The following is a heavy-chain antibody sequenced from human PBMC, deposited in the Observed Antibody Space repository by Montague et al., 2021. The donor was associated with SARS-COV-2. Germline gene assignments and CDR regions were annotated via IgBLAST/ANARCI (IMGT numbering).Heavy chain of an antibody. CDR3: ARGFDY. Sequence: SETLSLTCTVSGGSISSYCWSWIRQPPGKGLEWIGYIYYSGSTNYNPSLKGRVTISVDTSKNQFSLKLSSVTAADTAVYYCARGFDYWGQGTLVTVSS. V-gene: IGHV4-59*01. CDR1: GGSISSYC. J-gene: IGHJ4*02. CDR2: IYYSGST.